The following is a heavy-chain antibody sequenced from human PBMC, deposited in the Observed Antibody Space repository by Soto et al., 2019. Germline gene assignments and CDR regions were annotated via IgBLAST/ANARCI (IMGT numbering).Heavy chain of an antibody. CDR3: ARSVDLRLDSMGIDY. V-gene: IGHV4-59*01. CDR2: IYYSGST. Sequence: SETLSLTCTVSGGSISSYYWSWIRQPPGKGLEWIGYIYYSGSTNYNPSLKSRVTISVDTSKNQFSLKLSSVTAADTAVYYCARSVDLRLDSMGIDYWGQGTLVTVSS. D-gene: IGHD3-22*01. CDR1: GGSISSYY. J-gene: IGHJ4*02.